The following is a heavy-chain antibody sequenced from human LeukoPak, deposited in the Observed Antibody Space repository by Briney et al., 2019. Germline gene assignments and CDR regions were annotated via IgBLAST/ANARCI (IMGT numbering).Heavy chain of an antibody. Sequence: EASVKVSCKASGYTFTSYDINWVRQATGQGLEWMGWMNPNSGNIGYAQKFQGRVTMTRNTSISTAYMELGSLRSEDTAVYYCARGVTDDAFDIWGQGTMVTVSS. V-gene: IGHV1-8*01. CDR1: GYTFTSYD. J-gene: IGHJ3*02. CDR2: MNPNSGNI. CDR3: ARGVTDDAFDI.